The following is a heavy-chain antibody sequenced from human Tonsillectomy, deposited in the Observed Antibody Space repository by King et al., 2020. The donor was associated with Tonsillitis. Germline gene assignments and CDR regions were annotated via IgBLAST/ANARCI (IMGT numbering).Heavy chain of an antibody. CDR1: GFTFSSYA. J-gene: IGHJ4*02. V-gene: IGHV3-30*01. Sequence: VQLVESGGGVVQPGRSLRLCCAGSGFTFSSYAMHWVRQAPGKGLEWVAVISYDVTNKYYADSVKGRFTISRDNSKNTLYLQMNSLRGEDTAVYYCARERYFSSSGYFDYWGQGTLVTVSS. CDR3: ARERYFSSSGYFDY. CDR2: ISYDVTNK. D-gene: IGHD6-6*01.